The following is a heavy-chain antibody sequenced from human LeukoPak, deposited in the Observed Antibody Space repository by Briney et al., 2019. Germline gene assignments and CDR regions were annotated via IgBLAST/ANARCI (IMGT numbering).Heavy chain of an antibody. CDR2: TYYRSKWYN. J-gene: IGHJ3*02. Sequence: SQTLSLTCAISGDSVSRNTAGWNWIRQSPSRGLEWLGRTYYRSKWYNDFAPSVRNRITINPDTSKNQFSLKLSSVTAADTAVYYCARLFKSHTRRIAARPFDIWGQGTMVTVSS. V-gene: IGHV6-1*01. CDR1: GDSVSRNTAG. CDR3: ARLFKSHTRRIAARPFDI. D-gene: IGHD6-6*01.